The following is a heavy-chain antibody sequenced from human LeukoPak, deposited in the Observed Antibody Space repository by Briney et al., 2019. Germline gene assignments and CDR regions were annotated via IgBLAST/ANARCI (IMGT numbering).Heavy chain of an antibody. V-gene: IGHV3-7*03. CDR1: GFIFKKYW. D-gene: IGHD1-1*01. Sequence: GGPLRLSCAASGFIFKKYWMNWVRQVPGKGLECLANIKEDGSETYYADSVKGRFTISRDNAKNSLYLQMNSLRAEDTAVYYCARHRTTPDYWGQGTLVTVSS. J-gene: IGHJ4*02. CDR2: IKEDGSET. CDR3: ARHRTTPDY.